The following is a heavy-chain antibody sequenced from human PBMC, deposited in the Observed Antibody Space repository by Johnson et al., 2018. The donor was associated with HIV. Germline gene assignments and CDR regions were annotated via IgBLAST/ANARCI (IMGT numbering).Heavy chain of an antibody. Sequence: VQLVESGGGVVQPGRSLRLSCAASGFTFSSYAMHWVRQAPGKGLEWVAVISYDGSNKYYADSVKGRFTISRDNSKNTLYLQMNSLRAEDTAVYYFAMDSLGAIPDYAFDIWGQGTIVTLSS. V-gene: IGHV3-30*04. CDR3: AMDSLGAIPDYAFDI. CDR1: GFTFSSYA. D-gene: IGHD2-2*02. J-gene: IGHJ3*02. CDR2: ISYDGSNK.